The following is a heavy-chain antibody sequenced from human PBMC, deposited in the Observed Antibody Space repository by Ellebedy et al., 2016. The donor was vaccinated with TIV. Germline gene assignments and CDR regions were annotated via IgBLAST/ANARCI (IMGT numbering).Heavy chain of an antibody. V-gene: IGHV3-23*01. Sequence: GESLKISXAASGFTFSSYAMSWVRQAPGKGLEWVSAISGSGGSTYYADSVKGRFTISRDNSKNTLYLQMNSLRAEDTAVYYCASGGYYDSGGYLTIYYWGQGTLVTVSS. D-gene: IGHD3-22*01. J-gene: IGHJ4*02. CDR1: GFTFSSYA. CDR2: ISGSGGST. CDR3: ASGGYYDSGGYLTIYY.